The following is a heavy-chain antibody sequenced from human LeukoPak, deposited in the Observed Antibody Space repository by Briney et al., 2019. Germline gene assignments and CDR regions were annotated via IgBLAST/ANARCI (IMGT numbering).Heavy chain of an antibody. V-gene: IGHV1-3*01. Sequence: VASVKVSCKASGYTFTSYAIHWVRQAPGQRLEWMGWINAGNGNTKYAQKFQGRVTITRDTSASTAYMELSSLRSEDTAVYYCARSSGSSGWTPGDYWGQGSLLTVSS. J-gene: IGHJ4*02. D-gene: IGHD6-19*01. CDR3: ARSSGSSGWTPGDY. CDR1: GYTFTSYA. CDR2: INAGNGNT.